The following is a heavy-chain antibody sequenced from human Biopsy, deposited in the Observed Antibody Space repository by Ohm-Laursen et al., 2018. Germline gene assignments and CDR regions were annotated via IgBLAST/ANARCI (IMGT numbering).Heavy chain of an antibody. V-gene: IGHV4-59*01. Sequence: GTLSLTCTVSGGSISTCYWTWIRQPPGKGLEWLGYIYSSGSTNYNPSLQRRVTISVDTSKSQFSLKLTSVTAADTAVYYCARVMTTIGYYYAMDVWGQGTTVTVSS. CDR1: GGSISTCY. J-gene: IGHJ6*02. D-gene: IGHD5-24*01. CDR3: ARVMTTIGYYYAMDV. CDR2: IYSSGST.